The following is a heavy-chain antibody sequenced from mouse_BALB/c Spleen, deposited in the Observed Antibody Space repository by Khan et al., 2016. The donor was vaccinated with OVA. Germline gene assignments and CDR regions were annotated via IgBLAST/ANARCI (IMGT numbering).Heavy chain of an antibody. CDR1: GYPFTSYY. J-gene: IGHJ4*01. CDR3: ARDGYYYAMDY. CDR2: ISCYNGAT. D-gene: IGHD2-3*01. V-gene: IGHV1S34*01. Sequence: LVKTGASVKISCKASGYPFTSYYIHWGKQSHGKSLEWIGFISCYNGATNYNQKFKGKATITVDTSSRTAYMQFNSLTSEDSAVYYCARDGYYYAMDYWGQGTSVTVSS.